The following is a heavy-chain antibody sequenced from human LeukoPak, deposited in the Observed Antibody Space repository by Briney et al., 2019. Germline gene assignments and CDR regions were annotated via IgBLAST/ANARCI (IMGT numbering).Heavy chain of an antibody. Sequence: GSLRLACAASGFSFRRYAMNWVRQAPGKGLEWVAYVNAESTDILYADSVRGRFTISRDNAKNSLYLQMNSLRAEDRGVYYCARDTFEPLVIDFWGQGTLVTVSS. CDR2: VNAESTDI. D-gene: IGHD6-13*01. V-gene: IGHV3-21*05. CDR3: ARDTFEPLVIDF. CDR1: GFSFRRYA. J-gene: IGHJ4*02.